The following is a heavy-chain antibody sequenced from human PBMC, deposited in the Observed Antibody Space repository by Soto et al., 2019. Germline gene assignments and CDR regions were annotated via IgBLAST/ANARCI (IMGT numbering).Heavy chain of an antibody. D-gene: IGHD3-16*01. CDR1: GFKFGDFY. J-gene: IGHJ4*02. CDR2: TTTTGRTI. CDR3: AGSYGLI. V-gene: IGHV3-11*01. Sequence: GGSLRLSCEASGFKFGDFYMSWIRQVPGKGLEWVSYTTTTGRTIYYADSVKGRFTVSRDNAKNSLYLQMNNLRAEDTAVYFCAGSYGLIWGQGALVTVSS.